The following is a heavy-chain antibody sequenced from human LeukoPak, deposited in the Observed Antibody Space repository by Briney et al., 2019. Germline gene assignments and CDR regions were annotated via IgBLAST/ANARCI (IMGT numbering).Heavy chain of an antibody. CDR1: GGSFSGYY. CDR3: ARHGYGDYLTPEHYYGMDV. CDR2: INHSGGT. Sequence: SETLSLTCAVYGGSFSGYYWSWIRQPPGKGLEWIGEINHSGGTNYNPSLKSRVTISVDTSKNQFSLKLSSVTAADTAVYYCARHGYGDYLTPEHYYGMDVWGQGTTVTVSS. J-gene: IGHJ6*02. D-gene: IGHD4-17*01. V-gene: IGHV4-34*01.